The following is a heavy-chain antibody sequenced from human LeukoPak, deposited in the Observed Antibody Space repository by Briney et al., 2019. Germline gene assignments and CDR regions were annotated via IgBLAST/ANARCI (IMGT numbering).Heavy chain of an antibody. CDR2: INWNGGST. J-gene: IGHJ6*03. CDR3: ARDQNYYGSGSYLYYYYMDV. D-gene: IGHD3-10*01. V-gene: IGHV3-20*04. CDR1: GFTFNDYG. Sequence: GGSLRLSCAASGFTFNDYGMSWVRQPPGKGLEWVSGINWNGGSTGYADSVKGRFTISRDNAKNSLYLQMNSLRAEETALYYCARDQNYYGSGSYLYYYYMDVWGKGTTVTVSS.